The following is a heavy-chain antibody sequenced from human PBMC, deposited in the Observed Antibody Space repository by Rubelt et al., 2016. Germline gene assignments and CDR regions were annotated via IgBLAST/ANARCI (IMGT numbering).Heavy chain of an antibody. CDR2: ISAYNGNT. CDR3: AGDGAFPLGSGFEKRSDY. V-gene: IGHV1-18*01. CDR1: GYTFTSYG. Sequence: QVQLVQSGAEVKKPGASVKVSCKASGYTFTSYGIRWVRQAPGQGLEWTGWISAYNGNTNYAQKLQGRVTMTTETSTSTAYMELRSLRSDDTAVYYCAGDGAFPLGSGFEKRSDYWGQGTLVTVSS. J-gene: IGHJ4*02. D-gene: IGHD3-10*01.